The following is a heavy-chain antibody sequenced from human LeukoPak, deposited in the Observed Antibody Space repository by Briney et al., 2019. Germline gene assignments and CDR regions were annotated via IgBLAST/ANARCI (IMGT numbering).Heavy chain of an antibody. CDR1: GLIVSSNY. J-gene: IGHJ4*02. D-gene: IGHD3-3*01. V-gene: IGHV3-53*01. Sequence: GGSPRLSCAASGLIVSSNYMSWVRQAPGKGLEWVSVIYSGGSTYYADSVKGRFAISRDNSKNTLYLQMNSLRAEDTAVYYCARVKNGYHTDYWGQGTLVTVSS. CDR2: IYSGGST. CDR3: ARVKNGYHTDY.